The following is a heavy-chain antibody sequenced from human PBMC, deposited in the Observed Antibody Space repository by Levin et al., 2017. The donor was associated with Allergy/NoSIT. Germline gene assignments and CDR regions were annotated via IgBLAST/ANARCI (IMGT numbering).Heavy chain of an antibody. D-gene: IGHD6-19*01. J-gene: IGHJ3*02. Sequence: GGSLRLSCAASGFSFSDHYMDWVRQAPGKGLEWVGRSRDKANRYTTEYAASVKGRFTISRDDSKNSVYLQMNSLKMEDTAVYYCVRGDSSGWSDAFNIWGQGTMVTVSS. CDR1: GFSFSDHY. V-gene: IGHV3-72*01. CDR2: SRDKANRYTT. CDR3: VRGDSSGWSDAFNI.